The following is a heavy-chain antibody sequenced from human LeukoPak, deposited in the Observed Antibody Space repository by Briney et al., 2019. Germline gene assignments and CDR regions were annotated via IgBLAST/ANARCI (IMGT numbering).Heavy chain of an antibody. V-gene: IGHV3-7*01. Sequence: PGGSLRLSCAASGFTFTTYWMGWVRQAPGKGLEWVANIKQDGSERYYVDSVKGRFTISRDNAKNSLSLQMNSLRAEDTAVYYCARDWYNNSDAFDIWGQGTMVTVSS. J-gene: IGHJ3*02. CDR2: IKQDGSER. D-gene: IGHD4-11*01. CDR1: GFTFTTYW. CDR3: ARDWYNNSDAFDI.